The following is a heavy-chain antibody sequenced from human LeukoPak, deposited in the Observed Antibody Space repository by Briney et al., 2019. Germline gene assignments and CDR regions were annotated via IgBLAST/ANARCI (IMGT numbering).Heavy chain of an antibody. D-gene: IGHD5-18*01. V-gene: IGHV4-59*01. CDR1: GGSISGFH. CDR2: IYYSGST. CDR3: ARARAAMGDAFDI. J-gene: IGHJ3*02. Sequence: SETLSLTCTVSGGSISGFHWSWIRQAPGKGLEWIGYIYYSGSTNYNPSLTSRVTISVDTSKNQFSLKLSSMTAADTAVYYCARARAAMGDAFDIWGQGTMVTVSS.